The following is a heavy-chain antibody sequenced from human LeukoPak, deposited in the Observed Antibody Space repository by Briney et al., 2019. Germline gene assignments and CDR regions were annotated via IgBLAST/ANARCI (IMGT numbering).Heavy chain of an antibody. CDR1: GGSINNSSYY. Sequence: SETLSLTCTVSGGSINNSSYYWGWIRQPPGKGLEWIGEINHSGSTNYNPSLKSRVTISVDTSKNQFSLKLSSVTAADTAVYYCARQDYTSYYYYMDVWGKGTTVTISS. CDR3: ARQDYTSYYYYMDV. J-gene: IGHJ6*03. CDR2: INHSGST. V-gene: IGHV4-39*01. D-gene: IGHD4-11*01.